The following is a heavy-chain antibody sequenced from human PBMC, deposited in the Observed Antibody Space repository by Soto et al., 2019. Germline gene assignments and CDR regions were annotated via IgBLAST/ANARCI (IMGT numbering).Heavy chain of an antibody. J-gene: IGHJ6*02. CDR2: ISYDGTNK. D-gene: IGHD4-17*01. V-gene: IGHV3-30*18. CDR1: GCPFSTYG. CDR3: AKDLQSYGDYDYYCYGMDV. Sequence: GGSLRLSCAASGCPFSTYGMHWVRQTPGKGLEWVAVISYDGTNKFYSDSVKGRFTISRDNFKNTLTLQMNSLRADDTAVYSCAKDLQSYGDYDYYCYGMDVWGLGTRVTVSS.